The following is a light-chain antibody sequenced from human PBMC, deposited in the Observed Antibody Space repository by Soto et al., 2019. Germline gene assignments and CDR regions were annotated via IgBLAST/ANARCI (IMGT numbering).Light chain of an antibody. CDR3: QHTYSTPRT. V-gene: IGKV1-39*01. Sequence: DIQMTQSPPSLSASVGDRVTITCRASRSISTHLNWYQQRPGKAPHLLIFAASSLHSGVPSRFSGSGAGTDFTLTISSLQPEDLATYYCQHTYSTPRTFGQGTKVDIK. CDR1: RSISTH. J-gene: IGKJ1*01. CDR2: AAS.